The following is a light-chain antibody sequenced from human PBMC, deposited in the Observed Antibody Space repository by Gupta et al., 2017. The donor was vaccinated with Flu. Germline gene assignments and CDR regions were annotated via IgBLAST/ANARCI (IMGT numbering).Light chain of an antibody. V-gene: IGLV2-23*02. CDR3: CSYAGSSTLI. Sequence: TISCTGTSSDVGSYNLVSWYQQHPGKAPKLMIYEVTKRPSGVSDRFSGSKSGNTASLTISGLQAEDEADYYCCSYAGSSTLIFGGGTKLTVL. CDR2: EVT. J-gene: IGLJ2*01. CDR1: SSDVGSYNL.